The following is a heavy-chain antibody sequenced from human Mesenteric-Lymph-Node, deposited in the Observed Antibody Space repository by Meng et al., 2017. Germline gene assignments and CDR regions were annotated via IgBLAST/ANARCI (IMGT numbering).Heavy chain of an antibody. CDR3: ARDRDYISSYFFDY. CDR2: IMSTGYTI. Sequence: GGSLRLSCAASGFTFSDSYMSWIRQAPGKGLEWISSIMSTGYTISYADSVKGRFIISRDNSKKSLYLQMNSLRAEDTAVYYCARDRDYISSYFFDYWGQGSLVTVSS. V-gene: IGHV3-11*01. J-gene: IGHJ4*02. CDR1: GFTFSDSY. D-gene: IGHD4-11*01.